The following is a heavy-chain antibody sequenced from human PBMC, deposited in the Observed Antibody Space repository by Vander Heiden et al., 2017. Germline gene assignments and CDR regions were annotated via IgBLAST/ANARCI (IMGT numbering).Heavy chain of an antibody. CDR2: ISGSGGRT. CDR1: GFTFSSYA. J-gene: IGHJ4*02. V-gene: IGHV3-23*01. Sequence: EVQLLEAGGGLVQPGGSLRLSCAASGFTFSSYAMSWVRQAPGKGLEWVSAISGSGGRTYYADSVKGRFTISRDNSKNTLYLQMNSLRAEDTAVYYCAKVGRKCGGDCYYFDYWGQGTLVTVSS. CDR3: AKVGRKCGGDCYYFDY. D-gene: IGHD2-21*02.